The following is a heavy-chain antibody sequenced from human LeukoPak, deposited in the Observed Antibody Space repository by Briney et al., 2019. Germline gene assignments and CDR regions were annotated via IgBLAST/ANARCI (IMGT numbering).Heavy chain of an antibody. V-gene: IGHV3-7*03. Sequence: GGSLRLSCTASGLTFSRFWMSWFRQAPGKGLEWVANIREDGSEKHYVDSVKGRFTISRDNAKDSLYLQMNSLRAEDTAVYYCASGGHLDFWGQGTPVTVAS. J-gene: IGHJ4*02. CDR1: GLTFSRFW. CDR2: IREDGSEK. D-gene: IGHD3-16*01. CDR3: ASGGHLDF.